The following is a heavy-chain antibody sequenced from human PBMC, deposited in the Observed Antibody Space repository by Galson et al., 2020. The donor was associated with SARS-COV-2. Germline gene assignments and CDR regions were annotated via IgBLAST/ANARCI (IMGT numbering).Heavy chain of an antibody. D-gene: IGHD3-22*01. J-gene: IGHJ2*01. CDR3: ARDRESSGYWYFDL. CDR2: VYSGGPT. CDR1: GFTVSSKY. Sequence: TGGSLRLSCAASGFTVSSKYMSWVRQAPGKGLEWVSIVYSGGPTYYADSVKGRFTISRDNSINTLYLQMNSLRAEDTAVYYCARDRESSGYWYFDLWGRGTLVTVSS. V-gene: IGHV3-66*01.